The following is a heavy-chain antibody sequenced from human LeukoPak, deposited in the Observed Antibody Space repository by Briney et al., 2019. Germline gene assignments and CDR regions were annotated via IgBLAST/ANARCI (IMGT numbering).Heavy chain of an antibody. CDR3: CWVVDFWGSGDV. Sequence: PGGSLRLSCAASGITFTDAWMTWVRQAPGKGLEWVGRIKSKRSGGTTDYAAPVKGRFTISRDDSKNTIYLQMNSLKIEDTAVDYWCWVVDFWGSGDVWGQGTTVTVSS. J-gene: IGHJ6*02. CDR1: GITFTDAW. D-gene: IGHD3-3*01. V-gene: IGHV3-15*01. CDR2: IKSKRSGGTT.